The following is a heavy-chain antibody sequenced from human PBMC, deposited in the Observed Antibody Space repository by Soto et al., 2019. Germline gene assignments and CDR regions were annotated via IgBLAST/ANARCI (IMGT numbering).Heavy chain of an antibody. D-gene: IGHD3-10*01. CDR2: MNPNSGNT. Sequence: ASVKVSCKASGYTFTSYDINWVRQATGQGLEWMGWMNPNSGNTGYAQKFQGRVTMTRNTSISTAYMELSSLRSEDTAVYYCARIPSSHSGNWGMDVWGQGTTVTVSS. CDR1: GYTFTSYD. V-gene: IGHV1-8*01. CDR3: ARIPSSHSGNWGMDV. J-gene: IGHJ6*02.